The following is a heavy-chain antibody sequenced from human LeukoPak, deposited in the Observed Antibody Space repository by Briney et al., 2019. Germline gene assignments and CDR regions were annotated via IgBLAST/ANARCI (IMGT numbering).Heavy chain of an antibody. CDR3: AELGITMIGGV. V-gene: IGHV3-48*03. Sequence: QAGGSLRLSCTASGFTFGDYAMNWVRQAPGKGLEWVSYISSSGSTIYYADSVKGRFTISRDNAKNSLYLQINSLRAEDTAVYYCAELGITMIGGVWGKGTTVTISS. CDR1: GFTFGDYA. CDR2: ISSSGSTI. D-gene: IGHD3-10*02. J-gene: IGHJ6*04.